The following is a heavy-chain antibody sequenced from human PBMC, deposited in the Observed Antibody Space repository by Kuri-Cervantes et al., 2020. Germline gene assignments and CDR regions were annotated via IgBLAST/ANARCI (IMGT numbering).Heavy chain of an antibody. V-gene: IGHV3-21*01. D-gene: IGHD6-19*01. CDR1: GFTFSSYN. CDR3: ARAPDSSGWYGFDY. CDR2: ISSSSTYI. J-gene: IGHJ4*02. Sequence: GESLKISCAASGFTFSSYNMNWVRQAPGKGLEWVSSISSSSTYIYYADSVKGRFTISRDNAKNSLYLQMNSLRAEDTAVYYCARAPDSSGWYGFDYWGQGTLVTVSS.